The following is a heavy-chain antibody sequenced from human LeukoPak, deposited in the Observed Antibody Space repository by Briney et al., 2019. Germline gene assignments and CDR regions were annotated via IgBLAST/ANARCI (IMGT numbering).Heavy chain of an antibody. J-gene: IGHJ6*02. D-gene: IGHD3-3*01. V-gene: IGHV1-2*02. Sequence: ASVKVSCKASGYTFTGYYMHWVRQAPGQGLEWMGWINPNSGGTNYAQKFQGRVTMTRDTSISTAYMELSRLRSDDTAVYYCAKAPYLDDDFWSGYSSYYYYYGMDVWGQGTTVTVSS. CDR1: GYTFTGYY. CDR2: INPNSGGT. CDR3: AKAPYLDDDFWSGYSSYYYYYGMDV.